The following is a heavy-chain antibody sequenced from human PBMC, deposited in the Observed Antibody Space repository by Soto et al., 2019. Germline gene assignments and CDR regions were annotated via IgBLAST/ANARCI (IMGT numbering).Heavy chain of an antibody. V-gene: IGHV3-30-3*01. J-gene: IGHJ3*02. CDR3: ARAQRSSRPYYYDSSGYYWRCAFDI. CDR1: GFTFSSYA. CDR2: ISYDGSNK. D-gene: IGHD3-22*01. Sequence: GGSLRLSCAASGFTFSSYAMHWVRQAPGKGLEWVAVISYDGSNKYYADSVKGRFTISRDNSKNTLYLQMNSLRAEDTAVYYCARAQRSSRPYYYDSSGYYWRCAFDIWGQGTMVTVSS.